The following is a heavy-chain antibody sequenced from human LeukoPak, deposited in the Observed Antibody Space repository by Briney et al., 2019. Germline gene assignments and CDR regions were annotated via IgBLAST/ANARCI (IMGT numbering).Heavy chain of an antibody. CDR2: ISSSSSYI. V-gene: IGHV3-21*01. Sequence: GGSLRLSCAASGFTFSSYSMNWVRQAPGKGLEWVSSISSSSSYIYYADSVTGRFTISRENAKNSLYLQMYSLRAEDTAVYSCARVRAFGGVIVSVGMDVWGQGTTVTVSS. CDR1: GFTFSSYS. D-gene: IGHD3-16*02. J-gene: IGHJ6*02. CDR3: ARVRAFGGVIVSVGMDV.